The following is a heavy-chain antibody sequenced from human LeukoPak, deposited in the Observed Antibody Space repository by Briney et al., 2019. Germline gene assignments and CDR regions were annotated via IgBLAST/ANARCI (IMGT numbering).Heavy chain of an antibody. V-gene: IGHV1-2*02. J-gene: IGHJ4*02. CDR1: GYTFTGYY. Sequence: ASVKVSCKASGYTFTGYYMHWVRQAPGQGLEWMGWINPNSGGTNYAQKFQGRVTMTRDTSISTAYMELSRLRSDDTAVYYCARYSSSSKADDYWGQGTLVTVSS. D-gene: IGHD6-13*01. CDR2: INPNSGGT. CDR3: ARYSSSSKADDY.